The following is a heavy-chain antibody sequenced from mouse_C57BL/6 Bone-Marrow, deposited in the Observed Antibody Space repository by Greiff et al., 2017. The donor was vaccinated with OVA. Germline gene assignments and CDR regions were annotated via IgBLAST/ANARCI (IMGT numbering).Heavy chain of an antibody. V-gene: IGHV5-4*03. J-gene: IGHJ4*01. Sequence: VVESGGGLVKPGGSLKLSCAASGFTFRSYAMSWVRQTPEKRLEWVATISDGGSYTYYPDNVKGRFTISRDNAKNNLYLQMSHLKSEDTAMYYCARGLCAMDYWGQGTSVTVSS. CDR2: ISDGGSYT. CDR1: GFTFRSYA. D-gene: IGHD1-1*02. CDR3: ARGLCAMDY.